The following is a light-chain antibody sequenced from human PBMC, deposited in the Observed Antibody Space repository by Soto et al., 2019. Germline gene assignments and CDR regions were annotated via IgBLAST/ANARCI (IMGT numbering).Light chain of an antibody. Sequence: ELVMTQSPASLSVSPGERATLSCRASQSVDNNLAWFQQKPGQAPRLLIYDASTRATGIPARFSGSGSGTEFTLTINNLQSEDFAAYYCQQYRNWPRTFGQGTKVDIK. CDR2: DAS. CDR3: QQYRNWPRT. J-gene: IGKJ1*01. CDR1: QSVDNN. V-gene: IGKV3D-15*01.